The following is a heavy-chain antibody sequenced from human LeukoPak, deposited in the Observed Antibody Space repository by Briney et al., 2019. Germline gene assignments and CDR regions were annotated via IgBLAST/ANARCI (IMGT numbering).Heavy chain of an antibody. Sequence: ASVQVSCKASGYTFTGYFMHWVRQAPGQGLEWMGWINPNSGGTKYAQKFQGRVTMTRDKSITTAYMELSRLTSDDTAVYYCARGRGAATTAVTATLDDYWGQGTLVTVS. V-gene: IGHV1-2*02. J-gene: IGHJ4*02. CDR1: GYTFTGYF. CDR2: INPNSGGT. CDR3: ARGRGAATTAVTATLDDY. D-gene: IGHD4-23*01.